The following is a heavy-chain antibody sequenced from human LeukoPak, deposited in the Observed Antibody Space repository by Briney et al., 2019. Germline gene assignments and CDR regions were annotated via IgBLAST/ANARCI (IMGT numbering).Heavy chain of an antibody. CDR1: GYSISGSGYY. D-gene: IGHD3-10*01. CDR3: ARMNSNYGSGSYFDY. V-gene: IGHV4-39*01. CDR2: IYYTGST. J-gene: IGHJ4*02. Sequence: PSETLSLTCNVSGYSISGSGYYLGWIRQPPGKGLEWIGNIYYTGSTYYNASLQSRVTISIDTSKNQFSLKLSSVTAADTAVYYCARMNSNYGSGSYFDYWGQGTLVTVSS.